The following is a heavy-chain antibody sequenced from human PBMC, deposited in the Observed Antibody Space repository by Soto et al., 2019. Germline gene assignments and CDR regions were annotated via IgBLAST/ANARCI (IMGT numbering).Heavy chain of an antibody. CDR2: VNGDGSTT. J-gene: IGHJ4*02. Sequence: EVQLVESGGGLVQPGGSLRLSCAASRFTFSTYWMHWVRQAPGKGLVWVSHVNGDGSTTDYADSVKGRFTISRDNAKNTLDLQMNSLRAEDTAGYYCARSSLVPYGRFFDAWGQGTLVTVSS. CDR3: ARSSLVPYGRFFDA. D-gene: IGHD6-6*01. CDR1: RFTFSTYW. V-gene: IGHV3-74*01.